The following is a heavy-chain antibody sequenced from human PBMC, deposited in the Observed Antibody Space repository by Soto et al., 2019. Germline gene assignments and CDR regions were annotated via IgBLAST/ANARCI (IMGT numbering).Heavy chain of an antibody. CDR2: IFPNVGTA. CDR3: ARARYSSRWGTFDS. CDR1: GGPFSTNV. J-gene: IGHJ1*01. D-gene: IGHD3-22*01. V-gene: IGHV1-69*01. Sequence: QVHLEQSGAEVRKPGTSVKVSCKASGGPFSTNVIDWVRQAPGQGLEWMGRIFPNVGTADYAQKFEGRLTIIADASTSTVHMDLSRLTSADTAVYFCARARYSSRWGTFDSWGQGTQVAVSS.